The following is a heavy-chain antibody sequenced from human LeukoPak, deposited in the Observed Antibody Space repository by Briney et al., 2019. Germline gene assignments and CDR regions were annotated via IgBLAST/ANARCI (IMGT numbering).Heavy chain of an antibody. CDR3: ARVDVVTVGKNAFDI. V-gene: IGHV3-53*01. CDR1: GFTVSSNY. CDR2: TYTGGST. Sequence: GGSLRLSCAASGFTVSSNYMSWVRQAPGKGLEWVSVTYTGGSTNYADSVKGRFSISRDNSKNTLYLQMNSLRAEDTAVYYCARVDVVTVGKNAFDIWRQGTMVTVSS. J-gene: IGHJ3*02. D-gene: IGHD4-23*01.